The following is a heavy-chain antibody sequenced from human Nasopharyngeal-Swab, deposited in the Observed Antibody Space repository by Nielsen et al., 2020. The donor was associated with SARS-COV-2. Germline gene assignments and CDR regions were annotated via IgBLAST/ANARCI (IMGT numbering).Heavy chain of an antibody. Sequence: SETLSLTCAVYGGSFSGYYWSWIRQPPGKVLEWIGEINHSGRTNYNPSLKSRVTISVDTSKNQFSLKLSSVTAADTAVYYCARGGRDIVVVPAAIRGYYYYYMDVWGKGTTVTVSS. CDR3: ARGGRDIVVVPAAIRGYYYYYMDV. D-gene: IGHD2-2*01. CDR1: GGSFSGYY. CDR2: INHSGRT. J-gene: IGHJ6*03. V-gene: IGHV4-34*01.